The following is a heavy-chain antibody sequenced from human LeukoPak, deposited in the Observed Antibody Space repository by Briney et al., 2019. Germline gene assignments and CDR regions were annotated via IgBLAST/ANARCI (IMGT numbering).Heavy chain of an antibody. CDR2: ISYDGSNK. CDR3: ARVLRPTPLRQPNDY. J-gene: IGHJ4*02. V-gene: IGHV3-30-3*01. CDR1: GFTFSSYA. Sequence: GRSLRLSRAASGFTFSSYAMHWVRQAPGKGLEWVAVISYDGSNKYYADSVKGRFTISRDNSKNTLYLQMNSLRAEDTAVYYCARVLRPTPLRQPNDYWGQGTLVTVSS. D-gene: IGHD4-17*01.